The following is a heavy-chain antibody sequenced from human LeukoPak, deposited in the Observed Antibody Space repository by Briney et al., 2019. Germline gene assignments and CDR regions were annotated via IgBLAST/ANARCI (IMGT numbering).Heavy chain of an antibody. CDR2: ISAYNGNT. J-gene: IGHJ4*02. V-gene: IGHV1-18*01. D-gene: IGHD3-22*01. CDR1: GYTFTSYG. CDR3: ARDPRDYYDSSGYYYFDY. Sequence: ASAKVSCKASGYTFTSYGISWVRQAPGQGLEWMGWISAYNGNTNYAQKLQGRVTMTTDTSTSTAYMELRSLRSDDTAVYYCARDPRDYYDSSGYYYFDYWGQGTLVTVSS.